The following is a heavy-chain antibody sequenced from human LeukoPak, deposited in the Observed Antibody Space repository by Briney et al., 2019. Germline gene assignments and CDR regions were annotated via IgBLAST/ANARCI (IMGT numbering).Heavy chain of an antibody. D-gene: IGHD6-6*01. CDR2: MYYSGIT. CDR3: AREAASSPND. CDR1: GDSISSHY. J-gene: IGHJ4*02. Sequence: SETLSLTCTVSGDSISSHYWSWIRQPPGKGLEWIGYMYYSGITNYNPSLKSRVTISADTSKNQFSLKLISVTAADTAVYYCAREAASSPNDWGQGTLVTVSS. V-gene: IGHV4-59*11.